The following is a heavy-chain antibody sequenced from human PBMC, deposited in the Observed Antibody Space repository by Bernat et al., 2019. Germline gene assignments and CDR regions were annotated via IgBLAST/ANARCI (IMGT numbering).Heavy chain of an antibody. CDR3: ASDATEPAGYFDY. CDR1: GFTFSSYG. D-gene: IGHD2-2*01. V-gene: IGHV3-33*01. CDR2: MGYDGSNE. J-gene: IGHJ4*02. Sequence: QVQLVESGGGVVQPGRSLRLSCAAAGFTFSSYGMQWVRQAPGKGLEWVTFMGYDGSNEYYADSVKGRFTISRDNSKNTLYLQMNSLRAEDTAVYFCASDATEPAGYFDYWGQGTLVTVSS.